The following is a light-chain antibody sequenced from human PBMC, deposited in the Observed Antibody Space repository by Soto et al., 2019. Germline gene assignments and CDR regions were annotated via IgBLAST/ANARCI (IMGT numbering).Light chain of an antibody. CDR3: QQDNNWPPLS. V-gene: IGKV3-15*01. Sequence: EIVMTQSPATLSVSPGERATLSCRASQSVSSNLAWYQQKPGQAPRILIYGASTRATGIPARFSGRGSGTEFTLTVSRLQSEDFAVYDCQQDNNWPPLSFGGGTKVEVK. J-gene: IGKJ4*01. CDR1: QSVSSN. CDR2: GAS.